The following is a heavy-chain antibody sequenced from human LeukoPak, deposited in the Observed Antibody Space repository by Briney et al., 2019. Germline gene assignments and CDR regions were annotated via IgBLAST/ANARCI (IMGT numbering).Heavy chain of an antibody. Sequence: LTCTVSGGSISSYYWSWVRQPPGKGLEWIGYIYYSGSTNYNPSLTSRVTISVDTSKNQFSLKLSSVTAADTAVYYCARGLVAAYWGQGTLVTVSS. D-gene: IGHD2-15*01. CDR3: ARGLVAAY. CDR1: GGSISSYY. J-gene: IGHJ4*02. CDR2: IYYSGST. V-gene: IGHV4-59*01.